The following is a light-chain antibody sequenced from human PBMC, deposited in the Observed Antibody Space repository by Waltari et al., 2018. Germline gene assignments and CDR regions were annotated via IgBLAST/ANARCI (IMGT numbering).Light chain of an antibody. CDR1: QGIANW. V-gene: IGKV1-12*01. Sequence: DILMTQSPSSVSASVGDSITITSRASQGIANWIAWYQQKPGKAPQLLIYAAATLQSGVPSRFSGSGSGTDFTLTISRLQPEDFATYFCQQTSSFPRTFGQGTKVEIK. CDR2: AAA. J-gene: IGKJ1*01. CDR3: QQTSSFPRT.